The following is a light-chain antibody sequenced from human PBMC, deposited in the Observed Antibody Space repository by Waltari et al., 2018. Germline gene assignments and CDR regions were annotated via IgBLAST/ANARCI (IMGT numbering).Light chain of an antibody. V-gene: IGLV2-23*02. CDR2: EVF. Sequence: QSALTQPASVSGTPGQPITISCSGTTSDVESYDIVSWYQQHPGQAPKPLICEVFKRPPDTSSRFSGAKSGSTASLTISGLQPEDEADYYCCSYAGRGTYVFGSGTKVTVL. CDR1: TSDVESYDI. J-gene: IGLJ1*01. CDR3: CSYAGRGTYV.